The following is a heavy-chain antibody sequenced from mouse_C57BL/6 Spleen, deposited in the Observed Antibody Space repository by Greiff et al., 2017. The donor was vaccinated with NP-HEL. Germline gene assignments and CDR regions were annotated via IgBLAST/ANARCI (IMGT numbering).Heavy chain of an antibody. CDR1: GYTFTDYY. J-gene: IGHJ1*03. CDR3: ASRDDYGYFDV. D-gene: IGHD2-3*01. CDR2: INPNNGGT. Sequence: VQLQQSGPELVKPGASVKISCKASGYTFTDYYMNWVKQSHGKSLEWIGDINPNNGGTSYNQKFKGKATLTVDKSSSTAYMELRSLTSGDSSVYCCASRDDYGYFDVWGTGATVTVSS. V-gene: IGHV1-26*01.